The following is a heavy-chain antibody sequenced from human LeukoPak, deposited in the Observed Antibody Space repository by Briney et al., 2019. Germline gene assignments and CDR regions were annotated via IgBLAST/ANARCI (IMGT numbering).Heavy chain of an antibody. D-gene: IGHD3-10*01. CDR2: IYYIGTT. CDR3: AREGYGSGSSHFMDV. Sequence: SETLSLTCTVSGVPITSYFWTWIRQAPGKGLEWIGYIYYIGTTNYNPSLKSRATMSVDMSKNQFSLKLTSVTAADTAVYYCAREGYGSGSSHFMDVWGTGTTVTVSS. V-gene: IGHV4-59*01. CDR1: GVPITSYF. J-gene: IGHJ6*03.